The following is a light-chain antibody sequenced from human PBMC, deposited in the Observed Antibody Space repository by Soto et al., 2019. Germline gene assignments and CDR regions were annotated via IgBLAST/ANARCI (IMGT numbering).Light chain of an antibody. V-gene: IGLV1-44*01. CDR1: SSNIGRNT. Sequence: QSVLTQPPSASETPGQRVTISCSGSSSNIGRNTVNWFQHLPGTAPKLLIYSNDQRPSGVPDRFSGSKSGTSASLAISGLQSEDESNYYCAAWDDSLNGVLFGGGTKVTV. CDR3: AAWDDSLNGVL. CDR2: SND. J-gene: IGLJ2*01.